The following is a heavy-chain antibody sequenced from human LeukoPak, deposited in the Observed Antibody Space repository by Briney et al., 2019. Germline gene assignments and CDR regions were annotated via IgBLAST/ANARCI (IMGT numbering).Heavy chain of an antibody. J-gene: IGHJ4*02. V-gene: IGHV4-4*02. CDR3: ARYDYYDSSGYY. CDR1: GGFISSNNW. Sequence: PSGTLSLTCAVSGGFISSNNWWSWVRQPPGKGLEWIGEIYHSGSTNYNPSLKSRVTISVDKSKNQFSLKLTSVTAADTAVYYCARYDYYDSSGYYWSQGTLVTVSS. D-gene: IGHD3-22*01. CDR2: IYHSGST.